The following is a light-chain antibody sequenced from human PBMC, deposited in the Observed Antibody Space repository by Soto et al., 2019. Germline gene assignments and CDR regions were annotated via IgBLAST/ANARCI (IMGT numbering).Light chain of an antibody. Sequence: EIVMTQSPATLSVSPGERATLSCWASQSVSSNLAWYQQKPGQAPRLLIYDVSTRATGIPTRFSGSGSGTEFTLTISSLQPEDFAVYYCQQYGSSPITFGQGTRLEIK. CDR2: DVS. CDR3: QQYGSSPIT. CDR1: QSVSSN. J-gene: IGKJ5*01. V-gene: IGKV3D-15*02.